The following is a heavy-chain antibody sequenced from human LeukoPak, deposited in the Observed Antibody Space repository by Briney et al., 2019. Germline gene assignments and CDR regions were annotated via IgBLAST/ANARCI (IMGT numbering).Heavy chain of an antibody. CDR3: ARLNSGWDNYYYYYMDV. D-gene: IGHD6-19*01. Sequence: SETLSLTCTVSAGSNSSSSYYWGWIRQPPGKGLEWIGSIYYSGSTYYNPSLKSRVTISVDTSKNQFSLKLSSVTAADTAVYYCARLNSGWDNYYYYYMDVWGKGTTVTISS. V-gene: IGHV4-39*07. CDR2: IYYSGST. J-gene: IGHJ6*03. CDR1: AGSNSSSSYY.